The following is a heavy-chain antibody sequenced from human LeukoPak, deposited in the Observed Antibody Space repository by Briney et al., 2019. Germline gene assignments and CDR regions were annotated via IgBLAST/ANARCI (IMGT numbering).Heavy chain of an antibody. D-gene: IGHD4-17*01. CDR2: ISSSSSYI. V-gene: IGHV3-21*04. J-gene: IGHJ4*02. CDR1: GFTFSSYS. CDR3: ARDRGYYGDYSDAYYFDY. Sequence: GGSLRLSCAASGFTFSSYSMNWVRQAPGKGLEWVSSISSSSSYIYYADSVKGRFTISRDNAKNSLYLQMNSLRAADTAVYYCARDRGYYGDYSDAYYFDYWGQGTLVTVSS.